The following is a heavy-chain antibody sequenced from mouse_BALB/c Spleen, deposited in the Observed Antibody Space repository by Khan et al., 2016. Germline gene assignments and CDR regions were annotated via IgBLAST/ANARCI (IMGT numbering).Heavy chain of an antibody. Sequence: VELVESGPSLAKPSQTLSLTCSVTGDSITSGHWNWIRKFPGNKFDFMGYISHSGDSYYNPSLKSRISITRDTSKNQYYLQLNSVTTEDTATYYWATGDYYGSAFAYWGQGTLVTVSA. CDR2: ISHSGDS. J-gene: IGHJ3*01. CDR1: GDSITSGH. CDR3: ATGDYYGSAFAY. V-gene: IGHV3-8*02. D-gene: IGHD1-2*01.